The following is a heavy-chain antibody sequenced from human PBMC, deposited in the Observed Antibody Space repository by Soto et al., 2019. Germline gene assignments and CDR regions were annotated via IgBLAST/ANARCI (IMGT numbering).Heavy chain of an antibody. J-gene: IGHJ5*02. D-gene: IGHD3-9*01. CDR2: IYHSGST. V-gene: IGHV4-30-2*01. Sequence: KPSETLSLTCAVSGGSISSGGYSWSWIRQPPGKGLEWIGYIYHSGSTYYNPSLKSRVTISVDRSKNQFSLKLSSVTAADTAVYYCARAIPYYDILTVYLFNWFDPWGQGTLVTVSS. CDR1: GGSISSGGYS. CDR3: ARAIPYYDILTVYLFNWFDP.